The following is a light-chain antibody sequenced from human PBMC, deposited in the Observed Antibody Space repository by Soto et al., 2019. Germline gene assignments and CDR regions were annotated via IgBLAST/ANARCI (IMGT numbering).Light chain of an antibody. CDR2: GAS. CDR3: QQSYRTPPWT. J-gene: IGKJ1*01. V-gene: IGKV1-39*01. Sequence: DIQMTQSPSSLSASLGDRVTITCRASQSISSYLNWYQQKPGKAPKLLIYGASTLQSGVPSRFSGSGSGTDYTLTISSLQPEDFATYYCQQSYRTPPWTFGQGTKVEI. CDR1: QSISSY.